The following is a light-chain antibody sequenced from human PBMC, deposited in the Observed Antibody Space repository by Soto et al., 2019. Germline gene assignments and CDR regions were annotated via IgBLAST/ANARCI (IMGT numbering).Light chain of an antibody. CDR2: LNSDGSH. Sequence: QPVLTQSPSASASLGASVKLTCTLSSGHSSYVIAWHQQQPEKGPRYLMKLNSDGSHSKGDGIPDRFSGSSSGAERYLTISSLQSEDEADYYCQTWDTAINVIFGGGTKLTVL. V-gene: IGLV4-69*01. CDR3: QTWDTAINVI. CDR1: SGHSSYV. J-gene: IGLJ2*01.